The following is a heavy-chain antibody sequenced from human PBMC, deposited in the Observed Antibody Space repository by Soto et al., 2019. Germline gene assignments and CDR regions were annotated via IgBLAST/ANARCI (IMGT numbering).Heavy chain of an antibody. CDR2: ISAYNGNT. V-gene: IGHV1-18*01. Sequence: ASVKVSCKASGYTFTSYGISWVRQAPGQGLEWMGWISAYNGNTNYAQKFQGRVTITKDTSASTAYMELSSLRSEDTAVYYCARDVAAAAPWDQGTLVTVSS. CDR1: GYTFTSYG. D-gene: IGHD6-13*01. CDR3: ARDVAAAAP. J-gene: IGHJ5*02.